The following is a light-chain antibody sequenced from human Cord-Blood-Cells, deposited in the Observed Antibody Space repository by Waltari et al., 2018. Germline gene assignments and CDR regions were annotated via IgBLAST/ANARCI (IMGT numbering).Light chain of an antibody. CDR2: KAS. CDR1: QSISSW. J-gene: IGKJ3*01. V-gene: IGKV1-5*03. Sequence: DIQMTQSPSTLSASVGDRVTITCRASQSISSWLAWYQQKPGKAPKLLIYKASSVESGVPSRFSGSGSGTEFTLTISSLQPDDFATYYCQQYKSYSVTFGPGTKVDIK. CDR3: QQYKSYSVT.